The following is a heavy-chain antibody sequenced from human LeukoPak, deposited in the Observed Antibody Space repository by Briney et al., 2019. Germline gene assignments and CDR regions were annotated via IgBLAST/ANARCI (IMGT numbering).Heavy chain of an antibody. V-gene: IGHV4-59*01. D-gene: IGHD1-26*01. CDR1: GGSISSYY. J-gene: IGHJ4*02. CDR2: IYYSGST. CDR3: AREWELLGEFDY. Sequence: SETLSLTCTVSGGSISSYYWSWIRQPPGKGLEGIGYIYYSGSTNYNPSLKSRVTISVDTSKNQFSLKLSSVTAANTAVYYCAREWELLGEFDYWGQGTLVTVSS.